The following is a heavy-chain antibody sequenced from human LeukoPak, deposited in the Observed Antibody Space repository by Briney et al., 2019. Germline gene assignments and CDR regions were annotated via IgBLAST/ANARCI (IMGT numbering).Heavy chain of an antibody. CDR3: ASLAGYDSSGYYPYYFDY. J-gene: IGHJ4*02. V-gene: IGHV4-34*01. CDR1: GGSFSAYY. CDR2: INHSGST. Sequence: SETLSLTCAVYGGSFSAYYWNWIRQPPGKGLEWIGEINHSGSTNYNPSLKSRVTVSVDTSKNQFSLKLSSVTAADTAVYYCASLAGYDSSGYYPYYFDYWGQGTLVTVSS. D-gene: IGHD3-22*01.